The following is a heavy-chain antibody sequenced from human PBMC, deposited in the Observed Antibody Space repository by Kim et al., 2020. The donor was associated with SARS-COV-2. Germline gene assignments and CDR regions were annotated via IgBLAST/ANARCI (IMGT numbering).Heavy chain of an antibody. CDR1: GGSISGYY. Sequence: SETLSLTCTVSGGSISGYYWTWIRQPPGKGLEWIGYIYYSGSTNYNPSLKSRVTISVDTSKNQFSLKLISVTAADTAVYYCARIRRGSSGSYGMDVWGQG. D-gene: IGHD6-19*01. J-gene: IGHJ6*02. CDR3: ARIRRGSSGSYGMDV. V-gene: IGHV4-59*01. CDR2: IYYSGST.